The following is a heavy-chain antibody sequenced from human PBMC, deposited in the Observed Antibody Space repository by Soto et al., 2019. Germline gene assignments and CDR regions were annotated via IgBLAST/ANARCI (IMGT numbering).Heavy chain of an antibody. Sequence: PSETLCLTCTVSGGPISNRSYYWVWMRQPRGKGLEFIGSIYYSGSTYFNPSLKSRITISVDTSNNQFFLTLSSVTAPDTAVYYCASHDYNNYGQRIDSWGQGDLVTVSS. CDR2: IYYSGST. CDR1: GGPISNRSYY. V-gene: IGHV4-39*01. D-gene: IGHD4-4*01. J-gene: IGHJ4*02. CDR3: ASHDYNNYGQRIDS.